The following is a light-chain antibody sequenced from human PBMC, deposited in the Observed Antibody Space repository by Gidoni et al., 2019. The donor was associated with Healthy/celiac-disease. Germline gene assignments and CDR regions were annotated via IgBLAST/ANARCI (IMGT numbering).Light chain of an antibody. CDR2: EVS. CDR3: SSYTSSSTDVV. CDR1: SSDVGGYNY. V-gene: IGLV2-14*01. Sequence: PGQSITISCTGTSSDVGGYNYVSWYQQHPGKAPKLMIYEVSNRPAGVSNRFSGSKSGNTASLTISGLQAEDEADYYCSSYTSSSTDVVFGGGTKLTVL. J-gene: IGLJ2*01.